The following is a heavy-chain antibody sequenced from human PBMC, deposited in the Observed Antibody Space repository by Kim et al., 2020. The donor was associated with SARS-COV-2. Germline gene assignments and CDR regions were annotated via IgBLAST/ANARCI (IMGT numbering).Heavy chain of an antibody. J-gene: IGHJ4*02. Sequence: NPHPKTRVTISVDTSKNQFSLRLSSVTAADTSVYYCARRYASGNYPFSYWGQGTLVTVSS. V-gene: IGHV4-34*01. D-gene: IGHD3-10*01. CDR3: ARRYASGNYPFSY.